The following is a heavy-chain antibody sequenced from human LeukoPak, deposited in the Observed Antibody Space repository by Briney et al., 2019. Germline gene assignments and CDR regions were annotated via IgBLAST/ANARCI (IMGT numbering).Heavy chain of an antibody. CDR1: GGSISSYY. CDR2: IYYSGST. Sequence: PSETLSLTCTVSGGSISSYYWSWVRQPPGKGLEWVGYIYYSGSTNYNPSLKSRVNISVETSKNQFSLKLSSVTAADTAVYYCARSPDIVVVPAAILNWFDPWGQGTLVTVSS. D-gene: IGHD2-2*01. V-gene: IGHV4-59*01. CDR3: ARSPDIVVVPAAILNWFDP. J-gene: IGHJ5*02.